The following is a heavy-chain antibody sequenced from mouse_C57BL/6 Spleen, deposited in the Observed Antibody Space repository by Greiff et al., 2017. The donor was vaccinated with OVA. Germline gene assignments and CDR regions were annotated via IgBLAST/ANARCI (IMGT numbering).Heavy chain of an antibody. V-gene: IGHV1-26*01. J-gene: IGHJ2*01. D-gene: IGHD1-1*01. Sequence: VQLQQSGPELVKPGASVKISCKASGYTFTDYYMNWVKQSHGKSLEWIGDINPNNGGTSYNQKFKGKATLTVDKSSSTAYMELRSLTSEDSAVYYCARWGYYGSSYNDYWGQGTTLTVSS. CDR1: GYTFTDYY. CDR2: INPNNGGT. CDR3: ARWGYYGSSYNDY.